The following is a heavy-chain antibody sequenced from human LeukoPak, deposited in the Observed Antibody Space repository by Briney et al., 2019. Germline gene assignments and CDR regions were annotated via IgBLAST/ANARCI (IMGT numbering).Heavy chain of an antibody. CDR2: IYYSGST. CDR3: ARAGRFDSSGYYFGWFDP. CDR1: GGSISSYY. V-gene: IGHV4-59*01. Sequence: SETLSLTCTVSGGSISSYYWSWIRQPPGKGLEWIGYIYYSGSTNYNPSLKSRVTISVDTSKNQFSRKLSSVTAADTAVYYCARAGRFDSSGYYFGWFDPWGQGTLVTVSS. J-gene: IGHJ5*02. D-gene: IGHD3-22*01.